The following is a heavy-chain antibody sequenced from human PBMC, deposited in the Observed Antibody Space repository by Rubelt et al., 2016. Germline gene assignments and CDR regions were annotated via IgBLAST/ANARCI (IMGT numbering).Heavy chain of an antibody. CDR2: INTNTGNP. D-gene: IGHD3-3*01. Sequence: EWMGWINTNTGNPTYAQGFTGRFVFSLDTSVSTAYLQISSLKAEDTAVYYCARSRNRTTIFGGTDYWGQGTLVTVSS. V-gene: IGHV7-4-1*02. CDR3: ARSRNRTTIFGGTDY. J-gene: IGHJ4*02.